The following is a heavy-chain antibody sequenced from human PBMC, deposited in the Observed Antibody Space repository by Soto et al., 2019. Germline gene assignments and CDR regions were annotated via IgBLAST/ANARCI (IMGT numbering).Heavy chain of an antibody. J-gene: IGHJ6*02. Sequence: SVKVSCKASGGTFSSYAISWVRQAPGQGLEWMGGIIPIFGTANYAQKFQGRVTITADESTSTAYMELSSLRSEDTAVYYCARVGYSYGYYYYGMDVWGQGTTVTVSS. CDR1: GGTFSSYA. CDR3: ARVGYSYGYYYYGMDV. CDR2: IIPIFGTA. V-gene: IGHV1-69*13. D-gene: IGHD5-18*01.